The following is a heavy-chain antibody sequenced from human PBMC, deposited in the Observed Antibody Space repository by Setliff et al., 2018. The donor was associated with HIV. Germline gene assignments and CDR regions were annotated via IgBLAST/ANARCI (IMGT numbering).Heavy chain of an antibody. CDR1: GDSISGYY. Sequence: SETLSLTCTSSGDSISGYYWSWIRQPAGKGLEWIGRMHTSGNTNYNPSLKSRVTMSVDTSKNQFSLRLSSVTAADTAVYYCARDQKGFDYWGPGTLVTVSS. J-gene: IGHJ4*02. CDR2: MHTSGNT. V-gene: IGHV4-4*07. CDR3: ARDQKGFDY.